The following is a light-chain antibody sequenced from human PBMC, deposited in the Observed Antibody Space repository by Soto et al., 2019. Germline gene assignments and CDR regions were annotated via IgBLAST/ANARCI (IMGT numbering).Light chain of an antibody. CDR3: QQYNNRTPFT. CDR2: GAS. CDR1: QSVSSS. J-gene: IGKJ3*01. V-gene: IGKV3-15*01. Sequence: EIVMMQPPATLSVSPGERVTLSCRAIQSVSSSLAWYQQKPGQAPRLLIYGASTKATGIQASFSGSGSATEFTLTISSLQSQDFAVYYCQQYNNRTPFTFGPGTKVDIK.